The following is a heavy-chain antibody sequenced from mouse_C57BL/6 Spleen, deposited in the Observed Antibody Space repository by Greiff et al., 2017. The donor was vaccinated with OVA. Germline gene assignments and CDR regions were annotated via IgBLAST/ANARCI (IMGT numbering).Heavy chain of an antibody. V-gene: IGHV1-82*01. D-gene: IGHD4-1*01. Sequence: VQLQQSGPELVKPGASVKISCKASGYAFSSSWMNWVKQRPGKGLEWIGRIYPGDGDTNYNGKFKGKATLTADKSSSTAYMQLSSLTSEDSAVYVCARWRWDEAMDYWGQGTSVTVSS. CDR3: ARWRWDEAMDY. J-gene: IGHJ4*01. CDR1: GYAFSSSW. CDR2: IYPGDGDT.